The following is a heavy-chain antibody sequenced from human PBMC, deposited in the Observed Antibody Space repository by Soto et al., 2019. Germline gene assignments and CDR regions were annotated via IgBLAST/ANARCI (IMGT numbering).Heavy chain of an antibody. V-gene: IGHV1-69*13. CDR2: ISPIFGTA. D-gene: IGHD3-3*01. CDR3: ARSFDFWSGFTFDV. Sequence: SVKVSCKASGGTFSSYAISWVRQAPGQGLEWMGGISPIFGTANYAQKFQGRVTITADESTSAAYMELSSLRSEDTAVYYCARSFDFWSGFTFDVWSEGSLVTVSS. CDR1: GGTFSSYA. J-gene: IGHJ5*02.